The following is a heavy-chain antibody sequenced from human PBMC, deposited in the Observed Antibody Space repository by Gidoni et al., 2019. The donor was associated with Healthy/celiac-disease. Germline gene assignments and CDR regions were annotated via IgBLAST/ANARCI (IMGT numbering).Heavy chain of an antibody. CDR1: GGTFSSYA. V-gene: IGHV1-69*01. D-gene: IGHD5-12*01. J-gene: IGHJ4*02. CDR2: IIPIFGTA. Sequence: QVQLVQAGAEVKKPGSSVKVSCKASGGTFSSYAISWVRQAPGQGLEWMGGIIPIFGTATYAQKFQGRVTITADESTSTAYMELSSLRSEDTAVYYCARGDGYNSVGLFDYWGQGTLVTVSS. CDR3: ARGDGYNSVGLFDY.